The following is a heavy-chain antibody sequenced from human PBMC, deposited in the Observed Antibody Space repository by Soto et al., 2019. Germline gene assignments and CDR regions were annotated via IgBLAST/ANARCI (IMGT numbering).Heavy chain of an antibody. CDR2: IYWDDYK. CDR3: AHRGDSGSSRAFHI. Sequence: QITLKESGPALVKPTQTLTLTCTFSGFSLSTSGVGVGWLRQSPGKALEWLALIYWDDYKRYSPSVKSRLTITKDTSKNQVVLTMTNLDPVDTATYYCAHRGDSGSSRAFHIWGQGTMVTVSS. J-gene: IGHJ3*02. D-gene: IGHD6-25*01. CDR1: GFSLSTSGVG. V-gene: IGHV2-5*02.